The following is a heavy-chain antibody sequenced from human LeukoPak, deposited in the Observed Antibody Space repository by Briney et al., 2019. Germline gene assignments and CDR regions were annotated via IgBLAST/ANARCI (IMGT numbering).Heavy chain of an antibody. CDR3: ARQLTHLYPHGSVTYPGLYYFDS. CDR2: IYHSGST. D-gene: IGHD4-11*01. J-gene: IGHJ4*02. Sequence: SETLSLTCGVSGCSITNYYWSWIRQPPGKGLEWIGFIYHSGSTNYNPSLNSRVTISVDTSKNQFSLKLTSMTAADTAVYFCARQLTHLYPHGSVTYPGLYYFDSWGQGILVTVSS. V-gene: IGHV4-59*08. CDR1: GCSITNYY.